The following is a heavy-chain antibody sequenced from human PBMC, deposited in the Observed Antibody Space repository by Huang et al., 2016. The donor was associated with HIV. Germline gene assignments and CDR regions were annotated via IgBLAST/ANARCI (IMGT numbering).Heavy chain of an antibody. Sequence: QVQLQESGPGLVKPSETMSLTCTVSGGSISSYYWSWIRQPPGKGLECIGYIYYSVSTNYNPSRKRRVTISVDTSKNQCSLKLRSVTAADTAVYYCARGPSPWLQEAFDIWGQGTMVTVSS. D-gene: IGHD5-12*01. CDR3: ARGPSPWLQEAFDI. V-gene: IGHV4-59*01. CDR2: IYYSVST. J-gene: IGHJ3*02. CDR1: GGSISSYY.